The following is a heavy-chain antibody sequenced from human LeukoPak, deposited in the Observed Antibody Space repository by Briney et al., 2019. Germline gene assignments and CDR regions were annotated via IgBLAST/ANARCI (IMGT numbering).Heavy chain of an antibody. J-gene: IGHJ1*01. V-gene: IGHV3-23*01. CDR2: ISPSGGIT. CDR1: GFTFSSHG. CDR3: AKDDAWGRYKA. D-gene: IGHD3-16*01. Sequence: PGGTLRLSCAASGFTFSSHGMNWVRQAPGKGLEWVSGISPSGGITYYTDSVKGRFTISRDNSRNTVSLQMNSLRGDDTAVSYCAKDDAWGRYKAWGQGTLVTVSS.